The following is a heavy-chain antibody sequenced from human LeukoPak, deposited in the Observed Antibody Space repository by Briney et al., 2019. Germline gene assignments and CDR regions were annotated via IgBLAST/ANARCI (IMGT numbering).Heavy chain of an antibody. CDR2: ISSSSSYI. V-gene: IGHV3-21*01. CDR3: ARDQSDYHDSSAYPRDY. Sequence: PGGSLRLSCAASGFTFSSYSLNWVRQAPGRGLERVSSISSSSSYIYYADSVKGRFTISRDNAKNSLYLQMNSLRAEDTAVYYCARDQSDYHDSSAYPRDYWGQGTLVTVSS. CDR1: GFTFSSYS. D-gene: IGHD3-22*01. J-gene: IGHJ4*02.